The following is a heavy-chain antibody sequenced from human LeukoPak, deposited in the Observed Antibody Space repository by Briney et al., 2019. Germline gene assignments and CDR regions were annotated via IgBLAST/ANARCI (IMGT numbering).Heavy chain of an antibody. J-gene: IGHJ3*02. Sequence: GESLKISCKGFGYSFTTYWIAWVRQMPGKGLEWMGIIYPGDSDTRYSPSLQGQVTISADKSISTAYLQWSSLKASDTAMYYCARRLAAANTDGFDIWGQGTMVTISS. CDR2: IYPGDSDT. D-gene: IGHD6-13*01. CDR3: ARRLAAANTDGFDI. V-gene: IGHV5-51*01. CDR1: GYSFTTYW.